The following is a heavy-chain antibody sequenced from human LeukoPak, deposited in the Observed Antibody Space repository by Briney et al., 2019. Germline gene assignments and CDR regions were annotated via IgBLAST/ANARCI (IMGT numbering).Heavy chain of an antibody. J-gene: IGHJ5*02. CDR3: ARGGDTAMAAFNWFDP. Sequence: PSETLSLTCTVSGGSISSSSYYWGWIRQPPGKGLEWIGSIYYSGSTYYNPSLKSRVTISVDTSKNQFSLKLSSVTAADTAVYYCARGGDTAMAAFNWFDPWGQGTLVTVSS. CDR2: IYYSGST. D-gene: IGHD5-18*01. V-gene: IGHV4-39*07. CDR1: GGSISSSSYY.